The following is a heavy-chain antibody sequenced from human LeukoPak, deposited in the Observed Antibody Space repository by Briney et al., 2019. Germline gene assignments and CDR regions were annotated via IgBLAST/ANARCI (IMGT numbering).Heavy chain of an antibody. D-gene: IGHD3-16*01. J-gene: IGHJ4*02. Sequence: GASVKVSCKASGYTFTGYYMHWVRQAPGQGLEWMGGIIPIFGTANYAQKFQGRVTITADESTSTAYMELSSLRSEDPAVYYCARGGGRSTQYWGQGTLVTVSS. V-gene: IGHV1-69*13. CDR2: IIPIFGTA. CDR1: GYTFTGYY. CDR3: ARGGGRSTQY.